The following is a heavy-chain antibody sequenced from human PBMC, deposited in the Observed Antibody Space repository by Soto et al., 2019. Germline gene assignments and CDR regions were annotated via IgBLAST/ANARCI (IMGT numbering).Heavy chain of an antibody. J-gene: IGHJ2*01. D-gene: IGHD6-25*01. CDR1: GYTFTSYA. CDR3: ARVRGYYRGDL. V-gene: IGHV1-3*01. CDR2: INAGNGNT. Sequence: QVQLVQSGAEVKKPGASVKVSCKASGYTFTSYAMHWVRQAPGQRLEWMGWINAGNGNTKYSQKFQGRVTITRDTSASTAYMELSSLRSEDTAVDYWARVRGYYRGDLWGRGTLVTVAS.